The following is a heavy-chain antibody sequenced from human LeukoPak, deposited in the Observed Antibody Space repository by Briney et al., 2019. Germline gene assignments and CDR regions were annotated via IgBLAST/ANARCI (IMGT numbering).Heavy chain of an antibody. J-gene: IGHJ4*02. D-gene: IGHD3-3*01. CDR3: ATYDSWSGYNIAY. Sequence: GGSLRLSCVVSGFTLSSRWMMWVRQAPGEGLEWMTNINRDGSEKNYVDSVKGRFTITRDNAENSLYLQMDSLKVEDSAIYYCATYDSWSGYNIAYWGQGTLVTVSS. V-gene: IGHV3-7*03. CDR2: INRDGSEK. CDR1: GFTLSSRW.